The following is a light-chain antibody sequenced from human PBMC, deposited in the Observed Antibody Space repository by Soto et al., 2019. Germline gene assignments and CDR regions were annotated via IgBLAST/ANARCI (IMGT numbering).Light chain of an antibody. CDR1: SSDVGSYNL. V-gene: IGLV2-23*02. Sequence: QSALTQPASVSGSPGQSITISCTGTSSDVGSYNLVSWYQQHPGKAPKFMIYGVTKRPSGVSNRFSGSKSGNTASLTISGLQAEDEAEYYCCSYAGSNTYVFGTGTKLTVL. CDR2: GVT. J-gene: IGLJ1*01. CDR3: CSYAGSNTYV.